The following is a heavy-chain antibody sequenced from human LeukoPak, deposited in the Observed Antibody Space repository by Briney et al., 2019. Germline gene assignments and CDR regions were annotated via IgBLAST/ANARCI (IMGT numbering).Heavy chain of an antibody. CDR2: ISSSSSYI. J-gene: IGHJ3*02. CDR1: GFTLSSYS. V-gene: IGHV3-21*01. D-gene: IGHD5-12*01. Sequence: PGGSLRLSCAASGFTLSSYSMNWVRQAPGKGLEWVSSISSSSSYIYYADSVKGRFTISRDNAKNSLYLQMNSLRAEDTAVYYCARDGYTGHVDAFDIWGQGTMVTVSP. CDR3: ARDGYTGHVDAFDI.